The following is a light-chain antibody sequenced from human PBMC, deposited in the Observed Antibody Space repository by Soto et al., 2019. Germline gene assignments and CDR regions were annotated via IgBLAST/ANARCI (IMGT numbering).Light chain of an antibody. CDR3: QTWGTGINVV. CDR2: LNSDGSH. V-gene: IGLV4-69*01. CDR1: SGHSSYA. J-gene: IGLJ2*01. Sequence: QPVLTQSPSASASLGASVKLTCTLSSGHSSYAIAWHQQQPEKGPRYLMKLNSDGSHSKGDGIPDRFSGSSSGAERYLTISSLQSADEADYYCQTWGTGINVVFGGGTKLTVL.